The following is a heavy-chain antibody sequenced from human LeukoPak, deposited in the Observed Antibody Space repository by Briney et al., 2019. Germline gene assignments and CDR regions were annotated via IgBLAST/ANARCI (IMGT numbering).Heavy chain of an antibody. CDR2: SGDSEGST. CDR1: GFTFSGSG. V-gene: IGHV3-23*01. Sequence: PGGSLRLSCAASGFTFSGSGMSWVRQAPGKGLEWISSSGDSEGSTYYADSLKGRFTISRDNSKNTLYLQMNNLRAEDTAVYYCAKGGCRGTCNPLAYWGQGALVTVSP. J-gene: IGHJ4*02. D-gene: IGHD2-15*01. CDR3: AKGGCRGTCNPLAY.